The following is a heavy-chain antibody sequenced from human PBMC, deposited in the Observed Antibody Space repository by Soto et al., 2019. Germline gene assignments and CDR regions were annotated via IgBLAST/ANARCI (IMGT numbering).Heavy chain of an antibody. CDR2: IYYSGST. CDR3: ANIIAVADITNWFDP. D-gene: IGHD6-19*01. Sequence: PSETLSLTCTVSGGSISSSSYYWGWIRQPPGKGLEWIGSIYYSGSTYYNPSLKSRVTISVDTSKNQFSLKLSSVTAADTAVYYCANIIAVADITNWFDPWGQGTLVTVSS. V-gene: IGHV4-39*01. J-gene: IGHJ5*02. CDR1: GGSISSSSYY.